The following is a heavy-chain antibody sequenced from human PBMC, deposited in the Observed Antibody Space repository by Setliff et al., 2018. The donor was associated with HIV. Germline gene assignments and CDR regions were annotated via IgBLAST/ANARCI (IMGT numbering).Heavy chain of an antibody. CDR3: ARDRDTTIWYFDL. Sequence: GGSLRLSCAASGFTFSNFAMSWVRLTPGKGLEWVSGITDSGSTTYYDDSVKGRFTISRDNSKNTLYLQINSLRAEDTAVYYCARDRDTTIWYFDLWGRGTLVTVSS. CDR1: GFTFSNFA. D-gene: IGHD5-12*01. J-gene: IGHJ2*01. CDR2: ITDSGSTT. V-gene: IGHV3-23*01.